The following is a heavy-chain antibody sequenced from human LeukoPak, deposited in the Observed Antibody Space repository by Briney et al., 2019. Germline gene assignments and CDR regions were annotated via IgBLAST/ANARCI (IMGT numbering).Heavy chain of an antibody. J-gene: IGHJ6*02. Sequence: SETPSLTCTVSGGSISSYYWSWIRQPPGKGLEWIGYIYYSGSTNYNPSLKSRDTISVDTSKNQFSLKLSSVTAADTAVYYCAGGYKYSSSWYDGSHYYYYGMDVWGQGTTVTVSS. CDR3: AGGYKYSSSWYDGSHYYYYGMDV. CDR2: IYYSGST. D-gene: IGHD6-13*01. CDR1: GGSISSYY. V-gene: IGHV4-59*01.